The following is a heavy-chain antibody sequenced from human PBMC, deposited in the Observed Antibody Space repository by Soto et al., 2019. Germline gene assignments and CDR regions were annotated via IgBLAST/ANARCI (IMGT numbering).Heavy chain of an antibody. V-gene: IGHV1-69*01. D-gene: IGHD1-26*01. CDR2: IIPVFGTA. CDR3: ARDRWGSYSFDS. J-gene: IGHJ5*01. CDR1: GGVFSNYA. Sequence: QVQLVQSGAEEKKPGSSVKVSCKASGGVFSNYAINWVRQAPGQGLEWMGGIIPVFGTADYPQKFQGRLTITAYESTTTAYIELTSLKTEDTAVYFCARDRWGSYSFDSWGQGTLDTVAS.